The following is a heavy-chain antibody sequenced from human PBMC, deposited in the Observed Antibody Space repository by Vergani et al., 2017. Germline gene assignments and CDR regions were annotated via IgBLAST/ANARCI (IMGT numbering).Heavy chain of an antibody. CDR2: MYHSGST. CDR1: GASVNSYY. D-gene: IGHD3-10*01. CDR3: GRVADFYGLGSRLLDL. Sequence: QVQLQESGPGLVKPSETLSLTCTVSGASVNSYYWSWIRQPPGKELEWIGYMYHSGSTNYNPSLETRVTISGDTSKNQFSLKLNSVTAADTAVYYCGRVADFYGLGSRLLDLLGQGILVTVSS. J-gene: IGHJ5*02. V-gene: IGHV4-59*02.